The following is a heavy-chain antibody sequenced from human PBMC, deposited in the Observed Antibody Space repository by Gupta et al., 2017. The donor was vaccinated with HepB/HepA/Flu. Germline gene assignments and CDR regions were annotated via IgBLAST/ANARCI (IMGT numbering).Heavy chain of an antibody. Sequence: QLQLQVSGAGLVMPSETLYLTCTVSGGSISSSSYYWGWIRQSPGKGLEWIGSISYNGSTDSNPSLKSRGTISVDTSKNQFSLKVTSVTDADTSIYYCERQGGPHCSGGSCFRIDYWGHGTLVTVSS. CDR1: GGSISSSSYY. CDR2: ISYNGST. J-gene: IGHJ4*01. CDR3: ERQGGPHCSGGSCFRIDY. V-gene: IGHV4-39*01. D-gene: IGHD2-15*01.